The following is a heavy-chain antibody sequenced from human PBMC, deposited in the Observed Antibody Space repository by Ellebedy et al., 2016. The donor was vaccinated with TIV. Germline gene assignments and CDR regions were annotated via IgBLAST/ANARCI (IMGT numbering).Heavy chain of an antibody. CDR3: ARELRGSFFDF. CDR1: GDSISGSDW. D-gene: IGHD5-24*01. CDR2: IFHSGST. Sequence: SETLSLTXHVSGDSISGSDWWSWVRQTPGKGLEWIGEIFHSGSTNYSPSLKSRVTFSIDVSKNEFSLTLTSVTAADTGTYYCARELRGSFFDFWGQGTLVTVSS. V-gene: IGHV4-4*02. J-gene: IGHJ4*03.